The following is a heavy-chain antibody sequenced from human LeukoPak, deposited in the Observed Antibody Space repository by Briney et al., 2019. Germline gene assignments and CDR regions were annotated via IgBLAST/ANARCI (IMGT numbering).Heavy chain of an antibody. V-gene: IGHV1-69*06. D-gene: IGHD6-19*01. J-gene: IGHJ4*02. CDR2: IIPIFGTA. CDR1: GGTFSSYA. CDR3: ASIYSSGWYGEYYFDY. Sequence: SVKVPCKASGGTFSSYAISWVRQAPGQGLEWMGGIIPIFGTANYAQKFQGRVTITADKSASTAYMELSSLRSEDTAVYYCASIYSSGWYGEYYFDYWGQGTLVTVSS.